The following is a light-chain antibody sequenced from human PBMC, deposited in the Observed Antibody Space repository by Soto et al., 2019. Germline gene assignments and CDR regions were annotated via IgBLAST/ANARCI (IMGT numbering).Light chain of an antibody. CDR3: QEYGSSRT. CDR2: DTS. V-gene: IGKV3-20*01. CDR1: QSVSSTS. Sequence: PGERATLSCRASQSVSSTSLAWYQQKPGQAPRLLIYDTSSRATDIPDRFSGSGSGTDFTLTISRLEPEDFAVYYCQEYGSSRTIGQGTKVEIK. J-gene: IGKJ1*01.